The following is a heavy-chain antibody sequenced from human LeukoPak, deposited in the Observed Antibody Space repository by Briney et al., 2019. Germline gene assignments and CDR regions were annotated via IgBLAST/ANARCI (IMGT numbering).Heavy chain of an antibody. V-gene: IGHV4-30-4*01. CDR1: GGSISSGDYY. CDR2: IYYSGST. D-gene: IGHD2-15*01. J-gene: IGHJ6*02. CDR3: AREQVAASDYYHYGMDV. Sequence: PSETLSLTCTVSGGSISSGDYYWSWIRQPPGKGLEWIGYIYYSGSTYYNPSLKSRVTISLDTSKNQFSLKLSSVTAADTAVYYCAREQVAASDYYHYGMDVWGQGTTVTVSS.